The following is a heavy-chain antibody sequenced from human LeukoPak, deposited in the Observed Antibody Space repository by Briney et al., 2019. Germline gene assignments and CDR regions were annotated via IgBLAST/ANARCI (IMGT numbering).Heavy chain of an antibody. CDR2: ISSSSSTT. CDR3: ARARGTDIDD. V-gene: IGHV3-23*01. D-gene: IGHD2-8*02. CDR1: GFTFSSYA. J-gene: IGHJ4*02. Sequence: GGSLRLSCAASGFTFSSYAMSWVREAPGKGLEWVSAISSSSSTTYHADSVKGRFTISRDNAKNTLYLQMNTLRAEDTAVYYCARARGTDIDDWGQGTPLTVSS.